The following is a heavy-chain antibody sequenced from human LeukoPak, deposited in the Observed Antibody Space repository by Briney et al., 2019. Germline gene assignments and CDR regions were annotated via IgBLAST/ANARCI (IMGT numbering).Heavy chain of an antibody. D-gene: IGHD6-19*01. CDR3: TRSPPGGQQWLVVDS. Sequence: SETLSLICTVSGGSLSSYYWSWIRQPPGKGLEWIGYVYYSGTTNYNPSHKSRVTMSVDTSKNQFFLKLNSVTAADTAVYYCTRSPPGGQQWLVVDSWGQGTLVTVSS. CDR2: VYYSGTT. V-gene: IGHV4-59*01. J-gene: IGHJ4*02. CDR1: GGSLSSYY.